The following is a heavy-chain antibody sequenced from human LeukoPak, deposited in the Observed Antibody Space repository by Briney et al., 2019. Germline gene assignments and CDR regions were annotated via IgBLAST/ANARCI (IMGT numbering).Heavy chain of an antibody. Sequence: GGSLRLSCAASGFTFSSYAMSWVRQAPGKGLEWVSAISGSGGSTYYADSVKGRFTISRDNSKNTLYLQMNSLRAEDTAVYYCAKLLYYYGSGSAENWGQGTLVTVSS. CDR2: ISGSGGST. D-gene: IGHD3-10*01. CDR3: AKLLYYYGSGSAEN. J-gene: IGHJ4*02. CDR1: GFTFSSYA. V-gene: IGHV3-23*01.